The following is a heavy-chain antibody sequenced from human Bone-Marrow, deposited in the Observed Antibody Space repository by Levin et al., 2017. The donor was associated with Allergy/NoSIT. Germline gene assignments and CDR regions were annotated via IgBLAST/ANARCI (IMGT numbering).Heavy chain of an antibody. CDR2: IGTAGDT. D-gene: IGHD6-19*01. J-gene: IGHJ3*02. V-gene: IGHV3-13*04. CDR3: ARAIAVAGTEAFDI. CDR1: GFTFSSYD. Sequence: AGESLKISCAASGFTFSSYDMHWVRQATGKGLEWVSAIGTAGDTYYPGSVKGRFTISRENAKNSLYLQMNSLRAGDTAVYYCARAIAVAGTEAFDIWGQGTMVTVSS.